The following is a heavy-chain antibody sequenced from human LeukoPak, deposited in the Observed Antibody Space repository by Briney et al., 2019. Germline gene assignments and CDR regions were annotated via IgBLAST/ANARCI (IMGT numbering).Heavy chain of an antibody. CDR2: ISSSSSYI. D-gene: IGHD3-9*01. J-gene: IGHJ3*02. CDR3: ARDLDSDRYCDILTGYYTVNDAFDI. CDR1: GFTFSSYS. V-gene: IGHV3-21*01. Sequence: GGSLRLSCAASGFTFSSYSMNWVRQAAGKGLAWVSSISSSSSYIYYAESVKGRYTISRDNAKNLLDLQMSSLRDEDTAVYYCARDLDSDRYCDILTGYYTVNDAFDIWGQGTMVTVSS.